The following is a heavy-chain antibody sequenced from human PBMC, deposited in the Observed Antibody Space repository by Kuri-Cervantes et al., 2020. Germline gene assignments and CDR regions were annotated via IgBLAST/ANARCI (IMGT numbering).Heavy chain of an antibody. CDR1: GYTFTGYY. CDR2: INPNSGGT. CDR3: ARDLSYYDILTGYYPSYYYYGMDV. V-gene: IGHV1-2*02. Sequence: ASVKVSCKASGYTFTGYYMHWVRQAPGQGLEWMGWINPNSGGTNYAQKFQGRVTMTRDTSISTAYMELSRLGSDDTAVYYCARDLSYYDILTGYYPSYYYYGMDVWGQGTTVTVSS. D-gene: IGHD3-9*01. J-gene: IGHJ6*02.